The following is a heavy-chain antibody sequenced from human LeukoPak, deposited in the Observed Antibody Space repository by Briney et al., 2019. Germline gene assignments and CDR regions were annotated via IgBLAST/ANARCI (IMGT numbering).Heavy chain of an antibody. J-gene: IGHJ4*02. V-gene: IGHV4-39*01. CDR3: ARWARRFGRLRLGESHFDY. CDR2: IYYRGTT. CDR1: GVSICSSSYS. Sequence: SETLSLTCTVFGVSICSSSYSWAWIRQPPGKGLEWIGSIYYRGTTYYYPSLKSRVTISVDTSKNQFSLKLSSVTAADTAVYYCARWARRFGRLRLGESHFDYWGQGTLVTVSS. D-gene: IGHD3-16*01.